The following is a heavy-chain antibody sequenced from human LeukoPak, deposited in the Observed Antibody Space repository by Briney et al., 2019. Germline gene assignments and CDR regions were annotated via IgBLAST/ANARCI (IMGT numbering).Heavy chain of an antibody. CDR3: VRGEDWTGYITPSVDV. D-gene: IGHD3/OR15-3a*01. V-gene: IGHV3-74*01. Sequence: GGSLRLSRAASGFTFGGYWMHWVRQAPGKGLMWVSHINNDGTNATYADSVKGRLTVSRDNAKSTVNLQLNSLRVEDTAVYYCVRGEDWTGYITPSVDVWGKGTTVTVSS. CDR2: INNDGTNA. CDR1: GFTFGGYW. J-gene: IGHJ6*04.